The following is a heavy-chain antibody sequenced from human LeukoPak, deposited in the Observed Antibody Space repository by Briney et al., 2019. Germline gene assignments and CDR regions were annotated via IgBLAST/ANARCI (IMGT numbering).Heavy chain of an antibody. CDR2: ISTSSSYI. CDR3: AREREGGPPNLDY. J-gene: IGHJ4*02. D-gene: IGHD3-16*01. CDR1: GFTFSRYS. Sequence: GGSLRLSCAASGFTFSRYSMNWVRQAPGKGLEWVSFISTSSSYIYYADSVKGRFTVSRDNAKNSLYLQMNSLRAEDTAVYYCAREREGGPPNLDYWGQGTLVTVSS. V-gene: IGHV3-21*01.